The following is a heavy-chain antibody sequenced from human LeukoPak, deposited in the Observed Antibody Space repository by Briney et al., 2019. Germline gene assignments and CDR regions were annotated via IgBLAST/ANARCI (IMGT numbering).Heavy chain of an antibody. CDR1: GGSISSYY. CDR3: ARNRGYSYGYGTLDY. J-gene: IGHJ4*02. CDR2: IYYSGST. V-gene: IGHV4-59*01. D-gene: IGHD5-18*01. Sequence: PSETLSLTCTVSGGSISSYYWSWIRQPPGKGLEWIGYIYYSGSTNYNPSLKSRVTISVDTSKNQFSLKLSSVTAADTAVYYCARNRGYSYGYGTLDYWGQGTLVTVSS.